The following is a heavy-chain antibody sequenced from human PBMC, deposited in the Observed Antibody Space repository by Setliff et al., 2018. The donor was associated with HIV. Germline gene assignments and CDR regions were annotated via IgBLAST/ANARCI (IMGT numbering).Heavy chain of an antibody. D-gene: IGHD6-13*01. Sequence: GGSLRLSCAASGFTFDSACMSWVRQAPRKGLEWVGRIKNKIEGETTDYAAPVKGRFTISRDDAKNTVYLQMNSLKTEDTAVYYCTTALQQQVVRWFDPWGQGTLVTVSS. J-gene: IGHJ5*02. CDR1: GFTFDSAC. V-gene: IGHV3-15*01. CDR2: IKNKIEGETT. CDR3: TTALQQQVVRWFDP.